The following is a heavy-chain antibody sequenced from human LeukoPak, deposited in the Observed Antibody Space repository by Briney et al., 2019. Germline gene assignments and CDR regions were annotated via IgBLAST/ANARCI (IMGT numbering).Heavy chain of an antibody. D-gene: IGHD6-19*01. CDR2: IYHTEST. J-gene: IGHJ4*02. CDR3: ARANNGWHFDY. Sequence: SSETLSLTCAVSGGSISSSNWWSWVRQPPGKGLEWIGEIYHTESTNYNPSLKSRVTVSADKSKNQFSLKLTSVTAADTAVYYCARANNGWHFDYWGQGTLVTVSS. CDR1: GGSISSSNW. V-gene: IGHV4-4*02.